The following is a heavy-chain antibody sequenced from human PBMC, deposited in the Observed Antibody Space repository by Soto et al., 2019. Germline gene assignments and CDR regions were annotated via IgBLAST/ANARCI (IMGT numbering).Heavy chain of an antibody. CDR3: ARVGSTSAAGVLDY. CDR2: ISSSGSHT. CDR1: GFTFSDFY. Sequence: GGSLRLSCAASGFTFSDFYMSWIRQAPGKGLEWVSYISSSGSHTPYADSVKGRFTISRDNAKSSVYLQMNSLRAEDTAVYYCARVGSTSAAGVLDYWGQGTLVTVS. D-gene: IGHD6-13*01. V-gene: IGHV3-11*06. J-gene: IGHJ4*02.